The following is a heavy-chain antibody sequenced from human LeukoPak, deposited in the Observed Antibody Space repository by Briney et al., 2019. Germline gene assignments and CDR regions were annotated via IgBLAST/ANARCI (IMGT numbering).Heavy chain of an antibody. CDR2: IYYSGST. Sequence: SETLSLTCTVSGCSISSYYWSWIRQPPGKGLEWIGYIYYSGSTNYNPSLKSRVTISVATSKNQFSLKLSSVTAADTAVYYCGRGVSSGSDYWGQGTLVTVSS. D-gene: IGHD3-10*01. CDR1: GCSISSYY. CDR3: GRGVSSGSDY. J-gene: IGHJ4*02. V-gene: IGHV4-59*08.